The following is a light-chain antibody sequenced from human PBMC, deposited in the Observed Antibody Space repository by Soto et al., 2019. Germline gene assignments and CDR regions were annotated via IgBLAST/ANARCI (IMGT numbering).Light chain of an antibody. CDR1: QSLLHSNGYSY. V-gene: IGKV2-28*01. Sequence: DIVMTQSPLSLPVIPGEPASISCKSSQSLLHSNGYSYLYWYLQKPGQSPQVLMYLGSNRASGVPGRFSGSGSGTDFTLKISRVEAEDVGIYYCMQTLQTPYTFGQGTKVDI. J-gene: IGKJ2*01. CDR2: LGS. CDR3: MQTLQTPYT.